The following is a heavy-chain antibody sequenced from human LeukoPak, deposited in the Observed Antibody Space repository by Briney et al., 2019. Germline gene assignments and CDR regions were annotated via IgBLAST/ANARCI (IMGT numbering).Heavy chain of an antibody. CDR3: ARVVGNDILIRDWFDP. CDR1: GYTFTGYY. J-gene: IGHJ5*02. Sequence: GASVKVSCKASGYTFTGYYMHWVRQAPGQGLEWMGWINPNSGGTNYAQKFQGRVTMTRDTSISTAYMELSRLRSDDTAVYYCARVVGNDILIRDWFDPWGQGTLVTVSS. D-gene: IGHD3-9*01. CDR2: INPNSGGT. V-gene: IGHV1-2*02.